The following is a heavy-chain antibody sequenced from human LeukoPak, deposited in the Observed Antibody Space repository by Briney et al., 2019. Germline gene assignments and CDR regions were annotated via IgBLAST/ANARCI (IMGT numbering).Heavy chain of an antibody. J-gene: IGHJ4*02. V-gene: IGHV3-30*03. Sequence: PGRSLRLSCAASGFTFSSYGMHWVRQAPGKGLEWVAVISYDGSNKYYADSVKGRFTISRDNSKNTLYLQMNSLRAEDTAVYYCARDGDTAIRGVNFDYWGQGTLVTVSA. CDR3: ARDGDTAIRGVNFDY. CDR1: GFTFSSYG. D-gene: IGHD3-10*01. CDR2: ISYDGSNK.